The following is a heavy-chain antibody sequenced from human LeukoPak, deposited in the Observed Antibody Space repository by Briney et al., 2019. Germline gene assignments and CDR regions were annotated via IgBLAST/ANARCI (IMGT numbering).Heavy chain of an antibody. V-gene: IGHV3-9*01. Sequence: PGRSLRLSCAASGFTFDDYAMHWVRQAPGKGLEWVSGISWNSGSIGYADSVKGRFTISRDNAKNLVYLQMSSLRAEDTAIYYCARDETYDYESNGYLDFWGQGTVVTVSS. CDR2: ISWNSGSI. D-gene: IGHD3-22*01. CDR3: ARDETYDYESNGYLDF. CDR1: GFTFDDYA. J-gene: IGHJ4*02.